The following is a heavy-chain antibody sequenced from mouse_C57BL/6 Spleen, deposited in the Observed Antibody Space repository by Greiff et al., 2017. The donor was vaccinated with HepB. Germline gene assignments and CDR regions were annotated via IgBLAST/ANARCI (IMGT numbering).Heavy chain of an antibody. CDR3: ARKSGSYGSWFAY. Sequence: VQRVESGPGLVQPSQSLSITCTVSGFSLTSYGVHWVRQSPGKGLEWLGVIWSGGSTDYNAAFISRLSISKDNSKSQVFYKMNSLQADDTAIYYCARKSGSYGSWFAYWGQGTLVTVSA. J-gene: IGHJ3*01. CDR1: GFSLTSYG. CDR2: IWSGGST. V-gene: IGHV2-2*01. D-gene: IGHD1-2*01.